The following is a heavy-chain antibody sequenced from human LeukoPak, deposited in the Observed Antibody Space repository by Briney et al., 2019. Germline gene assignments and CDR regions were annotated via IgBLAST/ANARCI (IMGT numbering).Heavy chain of an antibody. CDR2: ISSSSSSYI. D-gene: IGHD5-18*01. CDR3: ARDRLVDTAMVAGDV. J-gene: IGHJ6*02. Sequence: GGSLRLSCAASGFTFSSYGMHWVRQAPGKGLEWVSSISSSSSSYIYYADSVKGRFTISRDNAKNSLYLQMNSLRAEDTAVYYCARDRLVDTAMVAGDVWGQGTTVTVSS. CDR1: GFTFSSYG. V-gene: IGHV3-21*01.